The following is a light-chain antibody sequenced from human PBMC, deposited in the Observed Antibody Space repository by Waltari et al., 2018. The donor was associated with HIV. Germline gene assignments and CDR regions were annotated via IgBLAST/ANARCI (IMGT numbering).Light chain of an antibody. CDR1: SSDVGSYNL. Sequence: QSALTQPASVSGSPGQSITISCTGTSSDVGSYNLVSWYHQHPGKAPKLMIYEVSKRPSGVSNRVSGSKSGNTASLTISGLQAEDEADYYCCSYAGSNTWVFGGGTKLTVL. J-gene: IGLJ3*02. CDR2: EVS. V-gene: IGLV2-23*02. CDR3: CSYAGSNTWV.